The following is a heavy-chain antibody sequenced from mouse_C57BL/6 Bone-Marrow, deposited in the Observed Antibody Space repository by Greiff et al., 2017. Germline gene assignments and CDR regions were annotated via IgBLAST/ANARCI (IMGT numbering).Heavy chain of an antibody. J-gene: IGHJ2*01. V-gene: IGHV5-6*02. CDR1: GFTFSSYG. CDR3: ARRVTGTDFDY. Sequence: EVMLVESGGDLVKPGGSLKLSCAASGFTFSSYGMSWVRPTPDKRLEWVATISSGGSYTYYPDSVKGRFTISRDNAKNTLYLQMSSLKSEDTAMYYCARRVTGTDFDYWGQGTTLTVSS. CDR2: ISSGGSYT. D-gene: IGHD4-1*01.